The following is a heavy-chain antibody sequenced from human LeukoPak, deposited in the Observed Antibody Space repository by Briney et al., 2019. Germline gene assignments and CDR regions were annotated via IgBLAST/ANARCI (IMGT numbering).Heavy chain of an antibody. CDR1: GYSISSGYY. Sequence: SETLSLTCAVSGYSISSGYYWGWLRQPPGRGLEWIGSYYHSGSRYYNPPIKSRVTISLDMSNNQFSLRVSSVTAADTAVYYCARHRYWSYDYWGQGTLVTVSS. J-gene: IGHJ4*02. CDR2: YYHSGSR. V-gene: IGHV4-38-2*01. D-gene: IGHD3-10*01. CDR3: ARHRYWSYDY.